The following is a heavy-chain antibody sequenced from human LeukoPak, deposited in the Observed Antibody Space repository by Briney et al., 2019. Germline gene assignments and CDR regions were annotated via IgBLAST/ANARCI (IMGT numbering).Heavy chain of an antibody. CDR1: GFNFSTYG. D-gene: IGHD1-26*01. CDR3: ARAVGPFDY. V-gene: IGHV3-33*01. J-gene: IGHJ4*02. CDR2: IWFDGSEK. Sequence: GSLELSCAAYGFNFSTYGMHWVRPAPGKGLDWVAVIWFDGSEKYYADSVKGRFTISRDNSKNTLYLHMNSLRAEDTAVYYCARAVGPFDYWGQGTLVTVSS.